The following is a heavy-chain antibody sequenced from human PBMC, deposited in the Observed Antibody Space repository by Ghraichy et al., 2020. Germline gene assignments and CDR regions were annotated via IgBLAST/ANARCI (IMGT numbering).Heavy chain of an antibody. V-gene: IGHV1-2*02. CDR2: IYPNSGDT. J-gene: IGHJ5*02. D-gene: IGHD2/OR15-2a*01. CDR3: ARSAFRTFENWFDP. Sequence: ASVKVSCKTSGYSFTDYYMHWVRQAPGQGLEWMGWIYPNSGDTKYAQKFQGRVTMTRDTSISTAYMEVSRLKSDDTAMYYCARSAFRTFENWFDPWGQGTLVTVSS. CDR1: GYSFTDYY.